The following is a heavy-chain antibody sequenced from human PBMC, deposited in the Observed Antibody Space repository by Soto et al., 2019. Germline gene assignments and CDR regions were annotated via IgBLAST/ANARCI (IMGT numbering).Heavy chain of an antibody. CDR2: ISYDGSKK. Sequence: GGSLRLSCEASGFTFSSYGMHWVRQAPGKGLEWVAVISYDGSKKYYADSVKGRFTISRDNSKNTLYLQMNSLRAEDRAVYYCANVEGGAYPYFDLWGQGTLVTVSS. D-gene: IGHD1-26*01. V-gene: IGHV3-30*18. CDR1: GFTFSSYG. CDR3: ANVEGGAYPYFDL. J-gene: IGHJ4*02.